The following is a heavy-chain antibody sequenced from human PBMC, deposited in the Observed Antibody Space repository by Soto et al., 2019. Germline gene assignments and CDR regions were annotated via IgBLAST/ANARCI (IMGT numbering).Heavy chain of an antibody. D-gene: IGHD3-16*02. V-gene: IGHV1-18*01. J-gene: IGHJ6*02. CDR1: GYTFTSYG. CDR2: ISAYNGNT. CDR3: AREGAGYDYVWGSYRYYGMDV. Sequence: APVKVSCKASGYTFTSYGISWVRQAPGQGLEWMGWISAYNGNTNYAQKLQGRVTMTTDTSTSTAYMELRSLRSDDTAVYSCAREGAGYDYVWGSYRYYGMDVWGQGTTVTVSS.